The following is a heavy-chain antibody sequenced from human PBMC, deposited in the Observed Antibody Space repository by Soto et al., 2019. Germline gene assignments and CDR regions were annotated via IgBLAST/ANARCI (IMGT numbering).Heavy chain of an antibody. Sequence: QVQLVQSGAEAKKPGASVKVSCKASGYTFTSYYMHWVRQAPGQGLEWMGIINPSGGSTSYAQKFQGRVTMTRDTSTSTVYMELSSLRSEDTAVYYCARDGRYSGDPHDDAFDIWGQGTMVTVSS. CDR2: INPSGGST. J-gene: IGHJ3*02. CDR1: GYTFTSYY. V-gene: IGHV1-46*01. CDR3: ARDGRYSGDPHDDAFDI. D-gene: IGHD3-10*01.